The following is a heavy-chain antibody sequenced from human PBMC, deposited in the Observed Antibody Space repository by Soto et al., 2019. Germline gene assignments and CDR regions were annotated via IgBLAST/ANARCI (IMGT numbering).Heavy chain of an antibody. Sequence: SETLSLTCAVYGGSFSGYYWSWIRQPPGKGLEWIGEINHSGSTNYNPSLKSRVTISVDTSKNQFSLKLSPVTAADTAVYYCARGHDDILTTSGWFDPWGQGTLVTVSS. CDR3: ARGHDDILTTSGWFDP. D-gene: IGHD3-9*01. J-gene: IGHJ5*02. CDR2: INHSGST. V-gene: IGHV4-34*01. CDR1: GGSFSGYY.